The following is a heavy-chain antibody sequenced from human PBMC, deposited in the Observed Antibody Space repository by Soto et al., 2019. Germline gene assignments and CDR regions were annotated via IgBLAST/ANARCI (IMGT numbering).Heavy chain of an antibody. CDR3: ARPDMIKHPRH. Sequence: QVQLVESGGGLVKPGGSLRLSCAASGFTFSDYHMSWIRQAPGQGLEWISFVSIGGTTIYYADSVKGRFTISRDNAKDSLDLQMNSLRAEDTAVYYCARPDMIKHPRHWGQGTLVTVSS. V-gene: IGHV3-11*01. CDR1: GFTFSDYH. CDR2: VSIGGTTI. D-gene: IGHD3-16*01. J-gene: IGHJ4*02.